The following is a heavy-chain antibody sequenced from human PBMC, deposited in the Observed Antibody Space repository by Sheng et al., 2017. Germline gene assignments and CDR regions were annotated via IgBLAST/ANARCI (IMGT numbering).Heavy chain of an antibody. CDR2: IYHSGST. CDR3: ASVSGELERQYGMDV. D-gene: IGHD1-1*01. J-gene: IGHJ6*02. V-gene: IGHV4-38-2*01. CDR1: GYSISSGYY. Sequence: QVQLQESGPGLVKPSETLSLTCAVSGYSISSGYYWGWIRQPPGKGLEWIGSIYHSGSTYYNPSLKSRVTISVDTSKNQFSLKLSSVTAADTAVYYCASVSGELERQYGMDVWGQGTTVTVSS.